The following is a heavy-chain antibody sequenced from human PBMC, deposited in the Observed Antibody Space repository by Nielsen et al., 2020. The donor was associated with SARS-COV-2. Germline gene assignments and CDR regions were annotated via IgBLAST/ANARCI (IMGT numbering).Heavy chain of an antibody. Sequence: GESLKISCATSGFTFSTYAMSWVRQAPGKGLEWVANIKQDGSEKYFIDSVKGRFTISRDNAKNSLYLQMNSLRAEDTAVYYCAKGKYSGSYYGDSWGQGTLVTVSS. D-gene: IGHD1-26*01. CDR3: AKGKYSGSYYGDS. CDR2: IKQDGSEK. CDR1: GFTFSTYA. J-gene: IGHJ4*02. V-gene: IGHV3-7*01.